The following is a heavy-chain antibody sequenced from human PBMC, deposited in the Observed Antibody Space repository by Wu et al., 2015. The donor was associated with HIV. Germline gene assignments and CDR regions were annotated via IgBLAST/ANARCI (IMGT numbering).Heavy chain of an antibody. D-gene: IGHD2-15*01. Sequence: QVQLVQSGAEVRKPGSSVKVSCKASGGSFSGFAINWVRQAPGQGLEWMGRIIPIRGTTNYVQRFQGRVTITADEGTSTAFMELSSLRSDDTAMYYCARDIVVMVAATIPLDYWGQGTLLTVSS. CDR3: ARDIVVMVAATIPLDY. CDR1: GGSFSGFA. V-gene: IGHV1-69*11. CDR2: IIPIRGTT. J-gene: IGHJ4*02.